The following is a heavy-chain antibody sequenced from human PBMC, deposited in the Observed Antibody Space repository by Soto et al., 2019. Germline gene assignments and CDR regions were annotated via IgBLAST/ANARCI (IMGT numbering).Heavy chain of an antibody. CDR3: ARDDPLMVGGEYFQY. CDR2: VYYRGST. Sequence: ASETLSLTCTVSGVSVSSGDYYWSWIRQPPGKGLEWIGYVYYRGSTNYNPSLKSRVTIPEDTSKNQFSLNLRSVTAADTALYYCARDDPLMVGGEYFQYWGQGILVTVSS. V-gene: IGHV4-61*08. J-gene: IGHJ1*01. D-gene: IGHD1-26*01. CDR1: GVSVSSGDYY.